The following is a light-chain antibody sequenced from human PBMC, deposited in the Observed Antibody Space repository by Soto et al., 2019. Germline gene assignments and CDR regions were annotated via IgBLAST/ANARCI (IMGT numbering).Light chain of an antibody. CDR2: GAS. CDR1: QTISTS. Sequence: QMTQSPSSLSASVGARVTITCRASQTISTSLNWYQQKPGKAPKLLIYGASTLQSGVPARFSGTGSATDFTLPIISLQPEDFSVYYCQQRYTTPRTFGQGTKVEV. V-gene: IGKV1-39*01. J-gene: IGKJ1*01. CDR3: QQRYTTPRT.